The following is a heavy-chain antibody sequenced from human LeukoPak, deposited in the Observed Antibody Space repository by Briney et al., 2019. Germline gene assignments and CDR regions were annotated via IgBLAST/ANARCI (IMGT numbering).Heavy chain of an antibody. CDR3: ANQPSPSADY. D-gene: IGHD2-2*01. CDR1: GFTFSRYA. Sequence: PWGSLRLSCAASGFTFSRYAMSWVRLAPAKGLEWVSAVSGSGGSTYYADAVTGRFTISRDNSKNALYLQMNSLRAEDTAVYYCANQPSPSADYWGQGTLVTVSS. J-gene: IGHJ4*02. V-gene: IGHV3-23*01. CDR2: VSGSGGST.